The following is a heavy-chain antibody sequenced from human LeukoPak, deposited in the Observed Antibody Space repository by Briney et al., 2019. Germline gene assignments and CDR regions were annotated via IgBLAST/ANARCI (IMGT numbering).Heavy chain of an antibody. D-gene: IGHD3-22*01. V-gene: IGHV3-9*01. J-gene: IGHJ4*02. CDR1: GFTFDDYA. CDR3: AKGTPLGDYDSSGYYDY. CDR2: ISWNSGSI. Sequence: GGSLRLSCAASGFTFDDYAMHWVRQAPGKGLEWVSGISWNSGSIGYADSVKGRFTISRDNAKNSLYLQMNSLRAEDTALYYCAKGTPLGDYDSSGYYDYWGQGTLVTVSS.